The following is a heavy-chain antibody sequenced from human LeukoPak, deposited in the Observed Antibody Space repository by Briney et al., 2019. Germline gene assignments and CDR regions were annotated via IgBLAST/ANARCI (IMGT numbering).Heavy chain of an antibody. V-gene: IGHV3-30-3*01. J-gene: IGHJ4*02. CDR1: GFTFSSYA. D-gene: IGHD3-10*01. CDR3: ARHRTMVRGPDY. CDR2: ISYDGSNK. Sequence: GGSLRLSCAASGFTFSSYAMHWVRQAPGKGLEWVAVISYDGSNKYYADSVKGRFTISRDNSKNTLYLQMNSLRAEDTAVYYCARHRTMVRGPDYWGQGALVTVSS.